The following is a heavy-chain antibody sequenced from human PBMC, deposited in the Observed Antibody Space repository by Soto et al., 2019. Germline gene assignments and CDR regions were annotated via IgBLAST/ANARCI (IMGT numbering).Heavy chain of an antibody. J-gene: IGHJ6*02. CDR1: GFTFSNYW. CDR3: ARVRTVNYYGMDV. CDR2: IKQDGSEI. Sequence: GGSLRLSCAASGFTFSNYWMSWVRQAPGKGLEWVANIKQDGSEIYYVDSVKGRFTISRDNAKNSLFLQMNRLRAEETAVYFCARVRTVNYYGMDVWGRGTTVTVSS. V-gene: IGHV3-7*05.